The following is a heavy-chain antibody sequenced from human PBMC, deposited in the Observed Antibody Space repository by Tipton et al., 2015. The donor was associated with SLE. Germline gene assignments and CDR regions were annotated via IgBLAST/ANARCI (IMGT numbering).Heavy chain of an antibody. CDR1: GGSFSGYY. CDR2: INHSGST. CDR3: ARELYAFDI. J-gene: IGHJ3*02. Sequence: LRLSCTVYGGSFSGYYWSWIRQPPGKGLEWIGEINHSGSTNYNPSLKSRVTISVDTSKNQFSLKLSSVTAADTAVYYCARELYAFDIWGQGTMVTVSS. V-gene: IGHV4-34*01. D-gene: IGHD4-23*01.